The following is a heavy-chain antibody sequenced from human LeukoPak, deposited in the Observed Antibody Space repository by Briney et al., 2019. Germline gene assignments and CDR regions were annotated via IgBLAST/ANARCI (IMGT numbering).Heavy chain of an antibody. J-gene: IGHJ4*02. CDR2: VYYNGNT. D-gene: IGHD2-15*01. CDR3: ASRCRADIDY. CDR1: GASISSSSYY. Sequence: SETLSLTCTVSGASISSSSYYWGYFRQPPGKGLEWIGSVYYNGNTYYNPSLKSRVTISADTSKNQFSLNPTSVTDADMALYYWASRCRADIDYGGQGTLVTVSS. V-gene: IGHV4-39*01.